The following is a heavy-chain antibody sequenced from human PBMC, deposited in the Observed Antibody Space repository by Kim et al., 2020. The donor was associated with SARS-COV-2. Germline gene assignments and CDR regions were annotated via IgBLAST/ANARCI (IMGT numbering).Heavy chain of an antibody. V-gene: IGHV1-18*01. D-gene: IGHD3-9*01. CDR3: ARGRDDILTGYYN. J-gene: IGHJ4*02. Sequence: YAQKLQGRVTMTTDTSTSTAYMELRSLRSDDTAVYYCARGRDDILTGYYNWGQGTLVTVSS.